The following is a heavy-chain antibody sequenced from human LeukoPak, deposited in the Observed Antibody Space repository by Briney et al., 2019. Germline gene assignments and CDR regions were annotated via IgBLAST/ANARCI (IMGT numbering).Heavy chain of an antibody. Sequence: PSETLSLTCTVSGGSISSYYWSWIRQPPGKGLEWIGYIYYSGSTNYNPSLKSRVTISVDTSKNQFSLKLSSVTAADTAVYYCARGTTMIVEVDAFDIWGQGTMVTVSS. CDR1: GGSISSYY. CDR3: ARGTTMIVEVDAFDI. CDR2: IYYSGST. V-gene: IGHV4-59*01. D-gene: IGHD3-22*01. J-gene: IGHJ3*02.